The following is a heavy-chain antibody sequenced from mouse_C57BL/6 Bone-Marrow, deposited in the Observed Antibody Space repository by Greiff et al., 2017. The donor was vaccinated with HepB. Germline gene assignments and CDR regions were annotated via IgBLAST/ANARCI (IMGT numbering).Heavy chain of an antibody. CDR3: ASTVVARDY. V-gene: IGHV1-81*01. J-gene: IGHJ2*01. CDR1: GYTFPSYG. D-gene: IGHD1-1*01. CDR2: IYPRSGNP. Sequence: QVQLQQSGAELARPGASVKLSCKASGYTFPSYGISWVKQRTGQGLEWIGEIYPRSGNPYYNEKFKGKATLTADKASSTAYMELRSLTSADSAVYCCASTVVARDYWGQGTTLTVAS.